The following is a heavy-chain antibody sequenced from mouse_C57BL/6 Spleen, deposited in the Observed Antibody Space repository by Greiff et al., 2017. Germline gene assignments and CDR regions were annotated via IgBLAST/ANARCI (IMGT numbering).Heavy chain of an antibody. Sequence: EVKLMESGGGLVQPGGSLSLSCAASGFTFTDYYMSWVRQPPGKALEWLGFIRNKANGYTTEYSAAVKGRFTISRDNSQSILYLQMNALRAEDSATYYCARSHYYGSSDGYFDVWGTGTTVTVSS. CDR3: ARSHYYGSSDGYFDV. CDR2: IRNKANGYTT. J-gene: IGHJ1*03. CDR1: GFTFTDYY. V-gene: IGHV7-3*01. D-gene: IGHD1-1*01.